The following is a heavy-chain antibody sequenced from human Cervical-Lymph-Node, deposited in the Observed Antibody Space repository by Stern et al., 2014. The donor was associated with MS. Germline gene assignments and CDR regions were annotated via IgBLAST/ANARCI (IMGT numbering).Heavy chain of an antibody. D-gene: IGHD2-15*01. V-gene: IGHV4-59*01. CDR1: GGSISTYY. CDR2: IYYSGTT. Sequence: VQLVESGPGLVKPSETLSLTCTVSGGSISTYYWSWIRQPPGKGLEWIGYIYYSGTTNYNPSLKSRVTISVDTSKNQVSLKLSSVTAADTAVYYCARCMGYCISFDPWGQGTLVTVSS. CDR3: ARCMGYCISFDP. J-gene: IGHJ5*02.